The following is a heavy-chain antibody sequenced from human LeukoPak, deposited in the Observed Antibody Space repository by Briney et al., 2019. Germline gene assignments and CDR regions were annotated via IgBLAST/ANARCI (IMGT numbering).Heavy chain of an antibody. V-gene: IGHV3-11*01. CDR2: INGSGTTI. CDR3: GRDFGLVGTKRSFDL. J-gene: IGHJ3*01. CDR1: GFTFTDYY. Sequence: GGSLRLSCAASGFTFTDYYMGWIRQAPGKGLEWLSYINGSGTTIFYADSVKGRFTISRDNAKNSVDLQMNGLRAEDTAVYYCGRDFGLVGTKRSFDLWGQGTMVTVSS. D-gene: IGHD1-7*01.